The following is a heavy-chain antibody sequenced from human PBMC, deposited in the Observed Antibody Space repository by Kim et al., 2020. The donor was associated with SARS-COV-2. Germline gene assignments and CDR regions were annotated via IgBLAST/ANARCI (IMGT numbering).Heavy chain of an antibody. CDR1: GYTFTGYY. CDR3: ARGGITGALHLHYYYGMDV. D-gene: IGHD1-20*01. V-gene: IGHV1-2*02. Sequence: ASVKVSCKASGYTFTGYYMHWVRQAPGQGLEWMGWINPNSGGTNYAQKFQGRVTMTRDTSISTAYMELSRLRSDDTAVYYCARGGITGALHLHYYYGMDVWGQGTTVTVSS. J-gene: IGHJ6*02. CDR2: INPNSGGT.